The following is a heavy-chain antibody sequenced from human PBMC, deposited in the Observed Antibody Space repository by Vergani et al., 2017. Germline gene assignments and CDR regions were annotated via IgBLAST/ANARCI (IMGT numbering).Heavy chain of an antibody. Sequence: EVQLVESGGGLVQPGRSLRLSCAASGFTFDDYAMHWVRQAPGKGLEWVSGISCNSGSIGYADSVKGRFTISRDNAKNSLYLQMNSLRAEDTALYYCAKASSYCSSTSCYTNDAFDIWGQGTMVTVSS. V-gene: IGHV3-9*01. CDR3: AKASSYCSSTSCYTNDAFDI. CDR2: ISCNSGSI. CDR1: GFTFDDYA. J-gene: IGHJ3*02. D-gene: IGHD2-2*02.